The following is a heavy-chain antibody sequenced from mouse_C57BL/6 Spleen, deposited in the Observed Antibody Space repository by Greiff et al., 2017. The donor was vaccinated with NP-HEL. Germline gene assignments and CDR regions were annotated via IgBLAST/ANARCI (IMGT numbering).Heavy chain of an antibody. Sequence: QVQLKESGPELVKPGASVKISCKASGYAFSSSWMNWVKQRPGKGLEWIGRIYPGDGDTNYNGKFKGKATLTADKSSSTAYMQLSSLTSEDSAVYFCARPSTMITTGYFDYWGQGTTLTVSS. CDR3: ARPSTMITTGYFDY. J-gene: IGHJ2*01. V-gene: IGHV1-82*01. D-gene: IGHD2-4*01. CDR1: GYAFSSSW. CDR2: IYPGDGDT.